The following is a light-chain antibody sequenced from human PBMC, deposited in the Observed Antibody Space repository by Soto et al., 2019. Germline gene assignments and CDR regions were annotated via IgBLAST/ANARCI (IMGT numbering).Light chain of an antibody. CDR1: SSNIGAGYD. V-gene: IGLV1-40*01. CDR3: QSYDSCLTTSRV. J-gene: IGLJ3*02. CDR2: GNT. Sequence: QPVLTQPPSVSGAPGQRVTISCTGTSSNIGAGYDVHWYQQLPGAAPKLLIFGNTNRPSGVPDRFSGSKAGTSDSLAIAVLQAEDVADYYCQSYDSCLTTSRVFGGGTKVTVL.